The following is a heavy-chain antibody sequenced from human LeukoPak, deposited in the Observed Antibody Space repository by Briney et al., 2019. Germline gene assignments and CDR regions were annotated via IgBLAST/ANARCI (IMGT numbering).Heavy chain of an antibody. CDR2: IYTSGST. J-gene: IGHJ3*02. V-gene: IGHV4-61*02. Sequence: SETLSLTCTVSGGSISSGSYYWSWIRQPAGKGLEWIGRIYTSGSTNYNPSLKSRVTISVDTSKNQFSLKLSSVTAADTAVYYCARDRVTMVRGVIFSDAGRNAFDIWGQGTMVTVSS. CDR1: GGSISSGSYY. D-gene: IGHD3-10*01. CDR3: ARDRVTMVRGVIFSDAGRNAFDI.